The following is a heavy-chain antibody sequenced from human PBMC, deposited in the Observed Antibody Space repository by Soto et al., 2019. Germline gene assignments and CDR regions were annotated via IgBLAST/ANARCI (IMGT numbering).Heavy chain of an antibody. V-gene: IGHV3-23*01. J-gene: IGHJ4*02. D-gene: IGHD3-22*01. CDR1: GFTFSSYA. CDR2: ISGSGGST. Sequence: PGGSLRLSCAASGFTFSSYAMSWVRQAPGKGLEWVSAISGSGGSTYYADSVKGRFTISRDNSKNTLYLQMNSLRAEDTAVYYCAKGGYYYDSSGYYSVFDYWGQGTLVTVSS. CDR3: AKGGYYYDSSGYYSVFDY.